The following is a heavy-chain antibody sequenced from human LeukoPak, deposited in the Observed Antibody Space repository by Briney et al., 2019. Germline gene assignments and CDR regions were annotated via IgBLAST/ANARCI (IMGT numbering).Heavy chain of an antibody. J-gene: IGHJ4*02. CDR1: GFTFSSYA. D-gene: IGHD3-22*01. CDR2: ISGSGGST. V-gene: IGHV3-23*01. CDR3: AKEGTMIVVVGYFDY. Sequence: GGSLRLSCAASGFTFSSYAMSWVRQAPGKGLEWVSAISGSGGSTYYADSVKGRFTISRDNSKNTLYLQMNSLRAEGTAVYYCAKEGTMIVVVGYFDYWGQGTLVTVSS.